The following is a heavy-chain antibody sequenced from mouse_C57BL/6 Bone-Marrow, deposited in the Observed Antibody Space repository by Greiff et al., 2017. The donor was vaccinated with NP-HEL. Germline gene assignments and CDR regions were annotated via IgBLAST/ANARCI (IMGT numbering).Heavy chain of an antibody. CDR3: ARHAWDFDV. CDR1: GYTFTSYG. Sequence: QVQLKQSGAELARPGASVKLSCKASGYTFTSYGISWVKQRTGQGLEWIGEIYPRSGNTYYNEKFKGKAKLTADKSSSTSYMELRSLTSEDSAVYFCARHAWDFDVWGTGTTVTVSS. CDR2: IYPRSGNT. J-gene: IGHJ1*03. V-gene: IGHV1-81*01.